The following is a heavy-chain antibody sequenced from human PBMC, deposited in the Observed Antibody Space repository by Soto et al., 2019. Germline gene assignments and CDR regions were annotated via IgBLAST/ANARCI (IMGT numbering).Heavy chain of an antibody. V-gene: IGHV4-39*01. J-gene: IGHJ4*02. Sequence: LTCTVSGGSISISSYYWGWIRQPPGKGLEWIGSIYYSGSTYYNPYLKSRVTISVDTSKNQFSLKLSSVTAADTAVYYCARKSMVRAVNWGQGNMVTVSS. D-gene: IGHD3-10*01. CDR3: ARKSMVRAVN. CDR2: IYYSGST. CDR1: GGSISISSYY.